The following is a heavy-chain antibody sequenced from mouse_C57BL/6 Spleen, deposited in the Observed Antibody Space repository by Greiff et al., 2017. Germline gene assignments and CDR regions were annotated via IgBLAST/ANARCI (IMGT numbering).Heavy chain of an antibody. CDR2: IDPEDGET. Sequence: VQLQQSGAELVKPGASVKLSCTASGFNIKDYYMHWVKQRTEQGLEWIGRIDPEDGETKYAPKFPGKAPITADTSSNTAYLQLSSLTSEDTAVYYCARTPNYYGSRRGAMDYWGQGTSVTVSS. CDR1: GFNIKDYY. J-gene: IGHJ4*01. D-gene: IGHD1-1*01. CDR3: ARTPNYYGSRRGAMDY. V-gene: IGHV14-2*01.